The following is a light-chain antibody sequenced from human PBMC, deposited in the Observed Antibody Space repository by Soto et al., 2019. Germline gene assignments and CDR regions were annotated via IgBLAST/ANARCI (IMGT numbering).Light chain of an antibody. CDR1: QSVSSSY. V-gene: IGKV3-20*01. Sequence: TNSQCTLSLSPVEIATLSCRASQSVSSSYLAWYQQKPGQAPRLLIYGASSRATGIPDRFSGSGSGTDFTLTISRLEPEDFAVYYCQQFRTFGQGTKVDI. J-gene: IGKJ1*01. CDR2: GAS. CDR3: QQFRT.